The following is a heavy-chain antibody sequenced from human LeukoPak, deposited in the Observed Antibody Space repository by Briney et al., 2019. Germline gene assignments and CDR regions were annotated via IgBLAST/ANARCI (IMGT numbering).Heavy chain of an antibody. V-gene: IGHV3-30*18. CDR2: ISYDGRNI. D-gene: IGHD3-10*01. CDR1: GLTVSNHW. Sequence: GGSLRLSCVASGLTVSNHWMSWVRQAPGKGLEWVAVISYDGRNIHYPDSVKGRFTISRDNSKNTLYLQMNSLRAEDTAVYYCAKDPALWFGEFIDYWGQGTLVTVSS. CDR3: AKDPALWFGEFIDY. J-gene: IGHJ4*02.